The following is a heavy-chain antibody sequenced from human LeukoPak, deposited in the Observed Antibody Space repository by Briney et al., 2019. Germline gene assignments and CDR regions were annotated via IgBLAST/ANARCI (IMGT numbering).Heavy chain of an antibody. D-gene: IGHD3-9*01. V-gene: IGHV3-30*02. Sequence: GSLRLSCAASGFTFSSYGMQWVRQAPGKGLEWVAFIRYDGSNKYYADSVKGRFTISRDNSKNTLYLQMNSLRAEDTAVYYCASAYYDILTGYLSPYDYWGQGTLVTVSS. CDR3: ASAYYDILTGYLSPYDY. J-gene: IGHJ4*02. CDR1: GFTFSSYG. CDR2: IRYDGSNK.